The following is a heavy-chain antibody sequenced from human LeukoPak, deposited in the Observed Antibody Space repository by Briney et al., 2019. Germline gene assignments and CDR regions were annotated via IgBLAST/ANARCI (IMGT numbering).Heavy chain of an antibody. Sequence: GGSLRLSCAASGFTFSSHWMSWVRQTPGKGLEWMAHINQDGSERYYVDSVKGRFTISRDNAKSSLHLQMNSLRAEDTAVYYCARDKVTDWGQGALVTVSS. CDR1: GFTFSSHW. CDR3: ARDKVTD. J-gene: IGHJ4*02. V-gene: IGHV3-7*01. CDR2: INQDGSER.